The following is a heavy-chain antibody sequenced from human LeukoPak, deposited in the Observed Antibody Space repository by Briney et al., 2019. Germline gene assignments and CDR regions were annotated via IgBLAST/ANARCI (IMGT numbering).Heavy chain of an antibody. CDR3: GRLTS. D-gene: IGHD4/OR15-4a*01. J-gene: IGHJ4*02. V-gene: IGHV3-53*01. Sequence: GGSLRLSCAASGFSFSDHEMNWVRQAPGKGLEWVSVISSGGNTYYADSVKGRLTISRDNSKNTMYLQMDSLRAEDTAVYYCGRLTSWGQGTLVTVSS. CDR1: GFSFSDHE. CDR2: ISSGGNT.